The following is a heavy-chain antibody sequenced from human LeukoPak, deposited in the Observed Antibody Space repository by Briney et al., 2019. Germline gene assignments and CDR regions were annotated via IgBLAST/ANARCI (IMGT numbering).Heavy chain of an antibody. Sequence: ASVKVSCKASGYTFTSYDINWVRQAPGQGLEWMGWINPNSGGTNYAQKFQGRVTMTRDTSISTAYMELSRLRSDDTAVYYCARMRGIAAAGTITLGYWGQGTLVTVSS. CDR2: INPNSGGT. D-gene: IGHD6-13*01. V-gene: IGHV1-2*02. CDR3: ARMRGIAAAGTITLGY. J-gene: IGHJ4*02. CDR1: GYTFTSYD.